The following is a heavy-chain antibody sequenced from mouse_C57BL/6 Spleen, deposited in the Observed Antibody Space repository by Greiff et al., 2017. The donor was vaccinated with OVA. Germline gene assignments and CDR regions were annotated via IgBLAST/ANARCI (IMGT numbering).Heavy chain of an antibody. CDR1: GFSFNTYA. Sequence: EVQGVESGGGLVQPKGSLKLSCAASGFSFNTYAMNWVRQAPGKGLEWVARIRSKSNNYATYYADSVKDRFTISRDDSESMLYLQMNNLKTEDTAMYYCVRHDSSGPCAYWGQGTLVTVSA. J-gene: IGHJ3*01. D-gene: IGHD3-2*02. CDR2: IRSKSNNYAT. CDR3: VRHDSSGPCAY. V-gene: IGHV10-1*01.